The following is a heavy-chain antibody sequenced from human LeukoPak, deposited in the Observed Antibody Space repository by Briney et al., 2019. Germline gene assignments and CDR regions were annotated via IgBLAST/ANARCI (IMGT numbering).Heavy chain of an antibody. D-gene: IGHD3-9*01. J-gene: IGHJ4*02. Sequence: PGGSLRLSCAASGFTFSSYAMSWVRQAPGRGLEWVSAISGSGGSTYYADSVKGRFTISRDNSKNTLYLQMNSLRAEDTAVYYCATTIPPYSDILTGYSDYWGQGTLVTVSS. CDR1: GFTFSSYA. CDR3: ATTIPPYSDILTGYSDY. CDR2: ISGSGGST. V-gene: IGHV3-23*01.